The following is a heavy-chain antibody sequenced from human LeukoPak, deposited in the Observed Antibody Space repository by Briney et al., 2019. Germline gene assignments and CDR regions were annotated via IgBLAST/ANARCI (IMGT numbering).Heavy chain of an antibody. D-gene: IGHD3-10*01. J-gene: IGHJ3*02. CDR3: ARVGAYGSGSYGAFDI. CDR1: GGSFSGYY. V-gene: IGHV4-34*01. Sequence: SETLSLTCAVYGGSFSGYYWSWIRQPPGKGLEWIGEINHSGSTNYNPSLKSRVTISVDTSKNQFSLKLSSVTAADTAVYYCARVGAYGSGSYGAFDIWGQGTMVTVSS. CDR2: INHSGST.